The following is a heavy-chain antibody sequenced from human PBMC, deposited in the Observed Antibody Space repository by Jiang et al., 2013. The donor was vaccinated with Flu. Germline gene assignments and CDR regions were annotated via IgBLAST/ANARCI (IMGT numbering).Heavy chain of an antibody. V-gene: IGHV1-8*01. CDR1: GYTFTNFD. Sequence: QLVESGAEVKKPGASVKVSCKASGYTFTNFDISWVRQATGQGLEWLGWMNPNSGHTDHSQKFQGRVTMTSNASINTAYMELTSLRSEDTAVYYCARVVLGDYGDYTKWLDPWGQGTLVTVSS. D-gene: IGHD4-17*01. CDR3: ARVVLGDYGDYTKWLDP. CDR2: MNPNSGHT. J-gene: IGHJ5*02.